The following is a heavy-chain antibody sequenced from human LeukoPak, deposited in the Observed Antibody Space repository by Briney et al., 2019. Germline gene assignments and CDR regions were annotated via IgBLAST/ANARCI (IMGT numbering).Heavy chain of an antibody. CDR3: AKESYCSSTSCYRAFDY. CDR2: XXGSGGST. D-gene: IGHD2-2*01. V-gene: IGHV3-23*01. CDR1: GFTFSSYA. Sequence: PGGSLRLSCAASGFTFSSYAMSWVRQAPGKGLXXXXXXXGSGGSTYYADSVKGRFTISRDNSKNTLYLQMNSLRAEDTAVYYCAKESYCSSTSCYRAFDYWGQGTLVTVSS. J-gene: IGHJ4*02.